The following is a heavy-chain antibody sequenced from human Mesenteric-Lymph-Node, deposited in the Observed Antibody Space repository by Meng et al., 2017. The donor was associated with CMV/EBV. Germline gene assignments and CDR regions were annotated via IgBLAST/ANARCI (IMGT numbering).Heavy chain of an antibody. J-gene: IGHJ3*02. V-gene: IGHV3-20*04. D-gene: IGHD1-26*01. CDR2: ITWNAAST. CDR1: GFTFDDYV. Sequence: GESLKISCAASGFTFDDYVMSWVRQAPGKGLEWVSSITWNAASTIYADSVKGRFTISRDNAKNSLYLQMNSLRAEDTALYYCAKGNSGSYNIRDAFDIWGQGTMVTVSS. CDR3: AKGNSGSYNIRDAFDI.